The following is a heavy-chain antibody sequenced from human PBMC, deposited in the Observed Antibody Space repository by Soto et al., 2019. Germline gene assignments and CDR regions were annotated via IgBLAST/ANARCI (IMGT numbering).Heavy chain of an antibody. CDR1: GGSISSNF. J-gene: IGHJ6*02. CDR3: ARLQRTVTAYYYYYDMDV. CDR2: FYYTGST. Sequence: QVQLQESGPGLVKPSETLSLTCTVSGGSISSNFWSWILQPPRKGLEWIGNFYYTGSTNYNASLKSRVTISVDTSKNQFSLKLSSVTASDTAVYYCARLQRTVTAYYYYYDMDVWGQGTTVTVSS. V-gene: IGHV4-59*01. D-gene: IGHD2-21*02.